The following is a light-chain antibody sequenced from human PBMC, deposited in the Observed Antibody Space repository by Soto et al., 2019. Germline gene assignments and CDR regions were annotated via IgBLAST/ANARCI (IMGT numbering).Light chain of an antibody. CDR3: QQHGTT. CDR2: DAS. CDR1: QGVSYY. Sequence: DIVLTQSPATLSLSLGDRVTLSCRASQGVSYYLAWYQQKPGQAPRLLIYDASYWATGIPARFSGSGSGTDFTLTIRRLEPEDSAVYYCQQHGTTFGQGTKVDIK. V-gene: IGKV3-11*01. J-gene: IGKJ1*01.